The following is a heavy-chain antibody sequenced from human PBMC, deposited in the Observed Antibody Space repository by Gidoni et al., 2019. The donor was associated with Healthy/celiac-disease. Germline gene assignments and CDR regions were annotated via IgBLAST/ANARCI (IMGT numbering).Heavy chain of an antibody. Sequence: QVQLVPSGSELKKPGASVKVSCKASGYPFTSYAMNWVRPAPGQVLEWMGWINTNTGNPTYAQGFTGRFVFSLDTSVSTAYLQISSLKAEDTAVYYCASSASSSWYEGDDYWGQGTLVTVSS. CDR1: GYPFTSYA. CDR2: INTNTGNP. J-gene: IGHJ4*02. V-gene: IGHV7-4-1*02. D-gene: IGHD6-13*01. CDR3: ASSASSSWYEGDDY.